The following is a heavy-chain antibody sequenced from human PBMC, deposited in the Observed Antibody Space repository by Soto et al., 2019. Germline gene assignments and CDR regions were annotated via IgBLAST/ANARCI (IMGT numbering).Heavy chain of an antibody. J-gene: IGHJ4*02. D-gene: IGHD3-3*01. CDR3: ARVLWSDTRVDYFVY. CDR2: IYWDDDK. CDR1: GFSLTGSGVG. Sequence: QITLKESGPTLVKPTQTLTLTCTFSGFSLTGSGVGVGWLRQPPGKALEWLALIYWDDDKRYSPSLKSRLTITKATSKNQVALTGTNMDPVGAATYYCARVLWSDTRVDYFVYWGQGTLGVFSS. V-gene: IGHV2-5*02.